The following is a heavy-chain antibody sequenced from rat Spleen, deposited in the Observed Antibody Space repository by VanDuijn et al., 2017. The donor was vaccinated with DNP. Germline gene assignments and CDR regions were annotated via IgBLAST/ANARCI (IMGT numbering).Heavy chain of an antibody. Sequence: EVQLVESGGGLARPGRSLKLSCAASGFTFSAYYMAWVRQAPAKGLEWVAYIGSPAYAPYSTDSVKGRFTISRDNAKSTLYLQMNSLRSEDMATYYCVRWNSGHFDYWGQGVMVTVSS. CDR1: GFTFSAYY. D-gene: IGHD4-3*01. J-gene: IGHJ2*01. V-gene: IGHV5S23*01. CDR3: VRWNSGHFDY. CDR2: IGSPAYAP.